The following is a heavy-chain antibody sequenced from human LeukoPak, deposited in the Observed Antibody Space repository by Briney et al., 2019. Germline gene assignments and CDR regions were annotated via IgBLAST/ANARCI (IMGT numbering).Heavy chain of an antibody. CDR1: GYTFTGYY. D-gene: IGHD2-2*01. J-gene: IGHJ3*02. CDR3: ATLGYCSSTSCYPNDAFDI. Sequence: ASVKVSCKASGYTFTGYYMHWVRQAPGQGLEWMGWTNPNSGGTNYAQKFQGRVTMTRDTSISTAYMELSRLRSDDTAVYYCATLGYCSSTSCYPNDAFDIWGQGTMVTVSS. V-gene: IGHV1-2*02. CDR2: TNPNSGGT.